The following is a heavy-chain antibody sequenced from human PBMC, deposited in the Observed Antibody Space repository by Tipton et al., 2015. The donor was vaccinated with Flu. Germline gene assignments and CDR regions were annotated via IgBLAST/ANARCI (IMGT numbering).Heavy chain of an antibody. CDR3: ARGWVGATLY. D-gene: IGHD1-26*01. CDR1: GGSISSYY. J-gene: IGHJ4*02. V-gene: IGHV4-59*01. CDR2: IYYSGST. Sequence: LRLSCTVSGGSISSYYWSWIRQPPGKGLEWIGYIYYSGSTNYNPSLKSRVTISVDTSKNQFSLKLSSVTAEDTAVYYCARGWVGATLYWGQGTLVTVSS.